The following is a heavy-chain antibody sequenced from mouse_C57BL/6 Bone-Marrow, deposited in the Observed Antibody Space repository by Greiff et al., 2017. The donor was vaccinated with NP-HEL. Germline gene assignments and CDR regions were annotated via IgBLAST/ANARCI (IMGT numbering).Heavy chain of an antibody. Sequence: EVQVVESGGGLVQPGGSMKLSCVASGFTFSNYWMNWVRQSPEKGLEWVAQIRLKSDNYATHYAESVKGRFTISRDDSKSSVYLQMNNLRAEDTGIYYCTRGRRGFAYWGQGTLVTVSA. CDR2: IRLKSDNYAT. J-gene: IGHJ3*01. D-gene: IGHD1-1*01. V-gene: IGHV6-3*01. CDR3: TRGRRGFAY. CDR1: GFTFSNYW.